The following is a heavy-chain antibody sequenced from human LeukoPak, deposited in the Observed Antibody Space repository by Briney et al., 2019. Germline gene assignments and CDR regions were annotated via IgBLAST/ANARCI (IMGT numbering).Heavy chain of an antibody. CDR3: ARGGRFGVLDY. J-gene: IGHJ4*02. Sequence: GGSLRLSCAASGFTFSSYSMNWVRQAPGKGLMWVSRIYGDGSSTTYADSVKGRFTISRDNAKNTLYLQMNSLRADDTAVYYCARGGRFGVLDYWGQGTLVTVSS. CDR1: GFTFSSYS. V-gene: IGHV3-74*03. CDR2: IYGDGSST. D-gene: IGHD3-10*01.